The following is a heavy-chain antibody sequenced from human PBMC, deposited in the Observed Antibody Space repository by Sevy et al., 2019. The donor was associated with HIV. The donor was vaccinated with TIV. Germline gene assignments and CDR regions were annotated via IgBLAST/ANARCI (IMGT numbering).Heavy chain of an antibody. Sequence: GGSLRLSCAASGFTFSSYSMNWVRQAPGKGLEWVSYISSSSSTIYYADSVKGRFTISRDNAKNSLYLQMNSLRDEDTAVYYCARGHYGSGSYGMDVWGQWTTVTVSS. J-gene: IGHJ6*02. D-gene: IGHD3-10*01. V-gene: IGHV3-48*02. CDR2: ISSSSSTI. CDR1: GFTFSSYS. CDR3: ARGHYGSGSYGMDV.